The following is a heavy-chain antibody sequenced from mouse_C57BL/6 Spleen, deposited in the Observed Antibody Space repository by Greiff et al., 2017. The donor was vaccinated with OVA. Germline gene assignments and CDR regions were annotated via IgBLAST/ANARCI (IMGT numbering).Heavy chain of an antibody. D-gene: IGHD2-12*01. CDR1: GYTFTSYW. J-gene: IGHJ4*01. V-gene: IGHV1-64*01. CDR3: ARRGVTTPYAMDY. CDR2: IHPNSGST. Sequence: QVQLQQPGAELVKPGASVKLSCKASGYTFTSYWMHWVKQRPGQGLEWIGMIHPNSGSTNYNEKFKSKATLTVDKSSSTAYMQLSSLTSEDSAVYYCARRGVTTPYAMDYWGQGTSVTVSS.